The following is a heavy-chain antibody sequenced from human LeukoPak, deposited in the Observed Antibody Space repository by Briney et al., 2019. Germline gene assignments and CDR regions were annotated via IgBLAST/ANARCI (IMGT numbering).Heavy chain of an antibody. J-gene: IGHJ3*02. CDR3: VRGPRYYDDSGFHYGVFDI. CDR1: EVTVTSNY. V-gene: IGHV3-53*01. CDR2: IYPGGNI. D-gene: IGHD3-22*01. Sequence: GGSLRHTCAASEVTVTSNYMSWVRQAPGKGLQWVSVIYPGGNIYYADSVKGRFIISRDNSKNTLSLQMNSLTADDTAVYYCVRGPRYYDDSGFHYGVFDIWGQGTVVTVSS.